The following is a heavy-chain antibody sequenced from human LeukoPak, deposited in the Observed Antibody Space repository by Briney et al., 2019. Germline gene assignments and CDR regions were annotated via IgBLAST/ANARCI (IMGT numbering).Heavy chain of an antibody. V-gene: IGHV1-69*13. J-gene: IGHJ4*02. CDR2: IIPIFGTA. CDR3: ERDINQTPHYDYWSGYFGY. D-gene: IGHD3-3*01. Sequence: ASVKVSCKASGGTFSSYAISWVRHAPGQGLEWRGGIIPIFGTANYAQKFQGRVTITADESTSTAYMELSSLRSEDTAVYYCERDINQTPHYDYWSGYFGYWGQGTLVTVSS. CDR1: GGTFSSYA.